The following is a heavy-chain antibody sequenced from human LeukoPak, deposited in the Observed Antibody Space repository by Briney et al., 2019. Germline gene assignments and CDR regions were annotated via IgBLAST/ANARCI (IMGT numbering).Heavy chain of an antibody. V-gene: IGHV1-24*01. J-gene: IGHJ3*02. CDR3: ATEVHSSGYWFGAFDI. CDR1: GYTLTELS. D-gene: IGHD3-22*01. Sequence: ASVKVSCKVSGYTLTELSMHWVRQAPGKGLEWMGGFDPEDGETIYAQKFQGRVTMTEDTSTDTAYMELSSLRSEDTAVYYCATEVHSSGYWFGAFDIWGQGTMVTVSS. CDR2: FDPEDGET.